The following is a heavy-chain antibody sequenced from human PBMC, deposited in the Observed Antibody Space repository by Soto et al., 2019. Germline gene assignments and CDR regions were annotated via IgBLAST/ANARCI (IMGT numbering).Heavy chain of an antibody. CDR3: ASNYDFWSGYYPEGMDV. D-gene: IGHD3-3*01. V-gene: IGHV3-21*01. Sequence: GGSLRLSCAASGFTFSSYSMNWVRQAPGKGLEWVSSISSSSSYIYYADSVKGRFTISRDNAKNSLYLQMNSLRAEDTAVYYCASNYDFWSGYYPEGMDVWGQGTTVTVSS. CDR1: GFTFSSYS. CDR2: ISSSSSYI. J-gene: IGHJ6*02.